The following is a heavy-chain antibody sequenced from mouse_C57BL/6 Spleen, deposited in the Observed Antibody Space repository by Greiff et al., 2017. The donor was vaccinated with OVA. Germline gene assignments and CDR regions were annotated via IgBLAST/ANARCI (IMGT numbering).Heavy chain of an antibody. V-gene: IGHV1-80*01. CDR1: GYAFSSYW. CDR3: ARRDSNYFYAMDY. Sequence: QVQLQQSGAELVKPGASVKISCKASGYAFSSYWMNWVKQRPGKGLEWIGQIYPGDGDTNYNGKFKGKATLTADKSSSTAYMQLSSLTSEDSAVYFCARRDSNYFYAMDYWGQGTSVTVSS. CDR2: IYPGDGDT. J-gene: IGHJ4*01. D-gene: IGHD2-5*01.